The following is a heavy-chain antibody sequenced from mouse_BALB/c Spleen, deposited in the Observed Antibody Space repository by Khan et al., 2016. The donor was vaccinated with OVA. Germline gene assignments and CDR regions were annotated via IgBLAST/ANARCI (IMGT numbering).Heavy chain of an antibody. CDR3: ASSNGNYWFAY. Sequence: QIQLVQSGPELKKPGETVKISCKASGYTFTNYGMNWVKQAPGKGLKWMGWINTYTGEPTYADDFKGRFAFYLETSASTAYLQINNLKNEDTATYFCASSNGNYWFAYWGQGTLVTVSA. D-gene: IGHD2-1*01. CDR1: GYTFTNYG. J-gene: IGHJ3*01. CDR2: INTYTGEP. V-gene: IGHV9-3-1*01.